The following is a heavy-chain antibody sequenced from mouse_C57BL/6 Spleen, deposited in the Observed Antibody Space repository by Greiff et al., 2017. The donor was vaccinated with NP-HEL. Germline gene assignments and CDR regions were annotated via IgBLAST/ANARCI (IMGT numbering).Heavy chain of an antibody. CDR2: INYDGSST. J-gene: IGHJ3*01. V-gene: IGHV5-16*01. CDR1: GFTFSDYY. CDR3: ARGGGYYYGSSSGFAY. D-gene: IGHD1-1*01. Sequence: EVMLVESEGGLVQPGSSIKLSCTASGFTFSDYYMAWVRQVPEKGLEWVANINYDGSSTYYLDSLKSRFIISRDNAKNILYLQMSSLKSEDTATYYCARGGGYYYGSSSGFAYWGQGTLVTVSA.